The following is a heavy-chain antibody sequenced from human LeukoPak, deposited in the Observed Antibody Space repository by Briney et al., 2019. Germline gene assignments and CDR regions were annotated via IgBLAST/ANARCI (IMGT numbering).Heavy chain of an antibody. J-gene: IGHJ5*02. Sequence: GGSLRLTCAASGFTFSRYGMHRVRQAPGKGLESVAVIWYDGSNKYYADSVKGRFTISRDNSKNTLYLQMNSLRAEDTAVYYCARDPAYCSSTSCSLNWFDPWGQGTLVTVSS. CDR2: IWYDGSNK. CDR1: GFTFSRYG. CDR3: ARDPAYCSSTSCSLNWFDP. D-gene: IGHD2-2*01. V-gene: IGHV3-33*01.